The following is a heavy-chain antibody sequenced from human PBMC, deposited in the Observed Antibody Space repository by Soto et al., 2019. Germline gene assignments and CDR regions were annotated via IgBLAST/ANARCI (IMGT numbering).Heavy chain of an antibody. CDR3: AKDTPYYDFWSGYYDNYMDV. V-gene: IGHV3-23*01. Sequence: SGGSLRLSCAASGFTFSSYAMSWVRQAPGKGLEWVSAISGSGGSTYYADSVKGRFTISRDNSKNTLYLQMNSLRAEDTAVYYCAKDTPYYDFWSGYYDNYMDVWGKGTTVTVSS. J-gene: IGHJ6*03. CDR2: ISGSGGST. D-gene: IGHD3-3*01. CDR1: GFTFSSYA.